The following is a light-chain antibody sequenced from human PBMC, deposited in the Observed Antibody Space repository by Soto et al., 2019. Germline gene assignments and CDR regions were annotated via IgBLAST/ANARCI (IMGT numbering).Light chain of an antibody. CDR1: SSDIGGYNY. CDR2: DVS. Sequence: QSALTQPRSVSGSPGQSVTISCTGTSSDIGGYNYVSWYQQQPGKAPKLIIYDVSKRPSGVPDRFSGSKSGNTASLIISGLQAEDETDYYCCAYAGSYTFIFGGGTKLTVL. CDR3: CAYAGSYTFI. V-gene: IGLV2-11*01. J-gene: IGLJ2*01.